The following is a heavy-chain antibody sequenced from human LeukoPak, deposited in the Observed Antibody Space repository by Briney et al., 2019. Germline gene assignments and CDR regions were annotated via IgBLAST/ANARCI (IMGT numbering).Heavy chain of an antibody. D-gene: IGHD3-22*01. CDR1: GFTFSSYA. CDR2: ISGSGGST. CDR3: ARDPYYYESSGSYYVGYLDY. V-gene: IGHV3-23*01. Sequence: GGSLRLSCAASGFTFSSYAMSWVRQAPGKGLEWVSAISGSGGSTYYADSVKGRFTISRDNSKNTLYLQMNSLRAEDTAVYYCARDPYYYESSGSYYVGYLDYWGQGTLVTVSS. J-gene: IGHJ4*02.